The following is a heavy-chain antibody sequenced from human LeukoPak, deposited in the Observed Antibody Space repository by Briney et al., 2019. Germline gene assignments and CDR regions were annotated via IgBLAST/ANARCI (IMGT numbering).Heavy chain of an antibody. J-gene: IGHJ4*02. CDR1: GFTFSSNS. D-gene: IGHD4/OR15-4a*01. CDR3: ARRAGAYSHPYDY. V-gene: IGHV3-21*04. Sequence: GGSLRLSCAASGFTFSSNSMNWVRQAPGKGLEWVSSISSSSSYIYYADSVKGRFTISRDNSKNTLYLQMSSLRAEDTAVYYCARRAGAYSHPYDYWGQGTLVTVSS. CDR2: ISSSSSYI.